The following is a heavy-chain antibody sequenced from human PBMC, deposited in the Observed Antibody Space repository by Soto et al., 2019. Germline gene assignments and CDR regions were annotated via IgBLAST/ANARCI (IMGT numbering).Heavy chain of an antibody. D-gene: IGHD6-13*01. J-gene: IGHJ4*02. Sequence: QVQLVQSGAEEKKPGASAKVSCKASGYTFTSYAMHWVRQAPGQRLEWMGWINAGNGNTKHSQKLQGRVTITTDTSASTAYMELSSLRSEDTAVYFCARDVAAADYWGQGTLVTVSS. CDR2: INAGNGNT. V-gene: IGHV1-3*05. CDR3: ARDVAAADY. CDR1: GYTFTSYA.